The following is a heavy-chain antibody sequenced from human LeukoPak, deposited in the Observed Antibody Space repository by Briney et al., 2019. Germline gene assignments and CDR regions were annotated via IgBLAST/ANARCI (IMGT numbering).Heavy chain of an antibody. CDR3: AKVRRRGYSGYDWFDY. CDR1: GFTFDDYA. CDR2: ISGDGGST. J-gene: IGHJ4*02. D-gene: IGHD5-12*01. Sequence: GGSLRLSCAASGFTFDDYAMHWVRQAPGKGLEWVSLISGDGGSTYYADSVKGRFTISRDNSKNSLYLQMNSLRTEDTTLYYSAKVRRRGYSGYDWFDYWGQGTLVTVSS. V-gene: IGHV3-43*02.